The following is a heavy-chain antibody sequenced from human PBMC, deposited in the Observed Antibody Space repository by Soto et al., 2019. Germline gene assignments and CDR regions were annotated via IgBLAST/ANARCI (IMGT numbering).Heavy chain of an antibody. CDR2: IYYSGST. J-gene: IGHJ6*02. D-gene: IGHD5-18*01. Sequence: KASETLSLTCTVSGGSISSYYWSWIRQPPGKGLEWIGYIYYSGSTNYNPSLKSRVTISVDTSKNQFSLKLSSVTAADTAVYYCAGDTAMGYYYYYGMDVWGQGTTVTVSS. CDR3: AGDTAMGYYYYYGMDV. CDR1: GGSISSYY. V-gene: IGHV4-59*01.